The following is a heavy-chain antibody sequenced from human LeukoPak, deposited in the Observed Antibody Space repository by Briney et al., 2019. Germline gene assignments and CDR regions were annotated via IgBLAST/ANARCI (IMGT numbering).Heavy chain of an antibody. V-gene: IGHV4-59*01. D-gene: IGHD2-8*01. Sequence: PSETLSLTCTVSGGSISSYYWSWIRQPPGKGLEWIGYIYYSGSTNYNPSLKSRVTISVDTSKNQFSLKLGSVTAADTAVYYCAREGYCTNGVCHAGYYFDYWGQGTLVTVSS. CDR1: GGSISSYY. J-gene: IGHJ4*02. CDR3: AREGYCTNGVCHAGYYFDY. CDR2: IYYSGST.